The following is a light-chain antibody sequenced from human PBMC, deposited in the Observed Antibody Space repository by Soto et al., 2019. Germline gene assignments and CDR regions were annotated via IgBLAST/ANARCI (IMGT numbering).Light chain of an antibody. CDR1: QGISSY. Sequence: AIRMTQSPSSFSASTGDRVTITCRASQGISSYLAWYQQKPGKAPNLLIYAASTLLSGVPSRFSGGGSGTNSTLTISCLQSEDFATYYCQQYYSYPYTFGQGTKLEI. CDR2: AAS. V-gene: IGKV1-8*01. J-gene: IGKJ2*01. CDR3: QQYYSYPYT.